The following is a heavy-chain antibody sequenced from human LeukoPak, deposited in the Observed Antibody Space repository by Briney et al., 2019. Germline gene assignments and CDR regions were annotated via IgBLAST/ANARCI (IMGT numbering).Heavy chain of an antibody. J-gene: IGHJ4*02. D-gene: IGHD6-19*01. CDR2: ISGSGGST. Sequence: GGSLRLSCAASGFTFSSYAMHWVRQAPGKGLEWVSAISGSGGSTYYADSVKGRFTISRDNSKNTLYLQMNSLRAEDTAVYYCAKAHSIAVAAMRSDFDYWGQGTLVTVSS. V-gene: IGHV3-23*01. CDR1: GFTFSSYA. CDR3: AKAHSIAVAAMRSDFDY.